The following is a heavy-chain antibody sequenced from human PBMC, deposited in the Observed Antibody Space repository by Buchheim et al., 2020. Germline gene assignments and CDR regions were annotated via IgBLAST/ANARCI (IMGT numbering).Heavy chain of an antibody. D-gene: IGHD6-19*01. CDR1: GFTFKIYH. CDR3: ARDQGETGSGFDY. V-gene: IGHV3-48*01. CDR2: ISSGTNSI. J-gene: IGHJ4*02. Sequence: EVQLVESGGGLVLPGGSLRLSCAASGFTFKIYHMYWVRQAPGKGLEWVSYISSGTNSIYYADSVKGRFTVSRDNAKNSLYLQMNSLRVDDTAVYHCARDQGETGSGFDYWGQGTL.